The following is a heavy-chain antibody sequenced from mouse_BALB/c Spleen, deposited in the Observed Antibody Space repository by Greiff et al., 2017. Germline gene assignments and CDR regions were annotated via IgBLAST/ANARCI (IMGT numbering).Heavy chain of an antibody. J-gene: IGHJ4*01. CDR2: IWAGGST. CDR1: GFSLTSYG. CDR3: AREITTVVATPWAMDY. D-gene: IGHD1-1*01. V-gene: IGHV2-9*02. Sequence: QVQLKESGPGLVAPSQSLSITCTVSGFSLTSYGVHWVRQPPGKGLEWLGVIWAGGSTNYNSALMSRLSISKDNSKSQVFLKMNSLQTDDTAMYYCAREITTVVATPWAMDYWGQGTSVTVSS.